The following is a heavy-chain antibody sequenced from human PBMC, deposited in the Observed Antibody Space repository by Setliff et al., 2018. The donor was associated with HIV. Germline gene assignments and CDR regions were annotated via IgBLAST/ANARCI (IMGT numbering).Heavy chain of an antibody. Sequence: GGSLRLSCAASGFTVSSNYMSWVRQAPGKGLEWVSVIYIDGSTYYADSVRGRCTISRDNYKNTLYLQMKSLRAEDTAVYYCAREDPPADFHFWSGRLADWGQGSLVTVSS. V-gene: IGHV3-66*02. J-gene: IGHJ4*02. D-gene: IGHD3-3*02. CDR1: GFTVSSNY. CDR2: IYIDGST. CDR3: AREDPPADFHFWSGRLAD.